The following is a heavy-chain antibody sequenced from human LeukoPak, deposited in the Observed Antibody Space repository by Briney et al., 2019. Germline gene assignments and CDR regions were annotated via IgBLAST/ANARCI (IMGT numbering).Heavy chain of an antibody. CDR2: INHSGST. D-gene: IGHD3-3*01. J-gene: IGHJ4*02. Sequence: SSETLSLTCAVYGGSFSGYYWSWIRQPPGKGLEWIGEINHSGSTNYNPSLKSRVTISVDTSKNQFSLKLSSVTAADTAVYYCARGVPEYYDFWSGYFYYFDYWGQGTLVTVSS. CDR1: GGSFSGYY. CDR3: ARGVPEYYDFWSGYFYYFDY. V-gene: IGHV4-34*01.